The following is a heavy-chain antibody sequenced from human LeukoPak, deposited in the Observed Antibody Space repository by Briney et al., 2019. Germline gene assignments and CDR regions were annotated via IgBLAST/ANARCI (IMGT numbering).Heavy chain of an antibody. V-gene: IGHV4-59*08. J-gene: IGHJ6*02. CDR2: IYYSGST. D-gene: IGHD2-2*02. CDR1: GGSISSYY. CDR3: ARQECSSTSCYSPLAV. Sequence: SETLSLTCTVSGGSISSYYWSWIRQPPGKGLEGIGYIYYSGSTNYNPSLKSRVTISVDTSKNQFSLKLSSVTAADTAVYYCARQECSSTSCYSPLAVWGQGTTVTVSS.